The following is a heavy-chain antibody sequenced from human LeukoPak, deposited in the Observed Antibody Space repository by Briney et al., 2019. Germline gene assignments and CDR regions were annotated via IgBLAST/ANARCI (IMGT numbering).Heavy chain of an antibody. CDR2: ISSSSSTM. V-gene: IGHV3-48*01. CDR1: GFTFSNYN. J-gene: IGHJ4*02. Sequence: GGTLRLSCAASGFTFSNYNMNWVRQALGKGLEWVSCISSSSSTMYYAASVKGRFTISRDNAKNSLYLQMNSLRAEDTAVYYCARDPVDYWGQGTLVTVSS. CDR3: ARDPVDY.